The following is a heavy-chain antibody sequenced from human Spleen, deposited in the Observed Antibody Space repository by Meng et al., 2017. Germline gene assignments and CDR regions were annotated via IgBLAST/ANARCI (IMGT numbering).Heavy chain of an antibody. J-gene: IGHJ4*02. CDR2: IYQSGST. D-gene: IGHD3-3*01. Sequence: QLQLQESGSGLVKSSETLSLTCTVSGGSISSGGYSWSWIRQPPGEGLEWIGYIYQSGSTYYNPSLKSRVIISVDRSKNQFSLKLNSVTAADTAVYYCAREAENFLDSVPYFDYWGQGTLVTVSS. CDR1: GGSISSGGYS. V-gene: IGHV4-30-2*01. CDR3: AREAENFLDSVPYFDY.